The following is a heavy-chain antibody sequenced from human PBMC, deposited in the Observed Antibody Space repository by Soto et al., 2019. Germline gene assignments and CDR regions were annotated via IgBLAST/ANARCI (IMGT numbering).Heavy chain of an antibody. CDR2: ISYDGSNQ. CDR3: AKVGPLIWNGADDSFDI. D-gene: IGHD1-1*01. Sequence: QVQLVESGGGVVQPGRSLRLSCAASGLTFSNYGMHWVRQAPGKGLEWVAIISYDGSNQYYADSVKGRFTISRDNSKKTLYLQMNSLRAEDTAVYYCAKVGPLIWNGADDSFDIWGQGTMVTVSS. CDR1: GLTFSNYG. V-gene: IGHV3-30*18. J-gene: IGHJ3*02.